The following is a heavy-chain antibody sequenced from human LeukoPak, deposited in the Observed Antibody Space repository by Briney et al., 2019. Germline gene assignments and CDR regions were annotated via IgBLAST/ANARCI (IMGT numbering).Heavy chain of an antibody. Sequence: GGSLRLSCAASGFTFSSYSMYWVRQAPGKGLEWVSYISSSSSTIYYADSVKGRFTISRDNAKNSLYLQMNSLRAEDTAVYYCARDPGGSSWYDYFDYWGQGTLVTVSS. V-gene: IGHV3-48*01. CDR1: GFTFSSYS. CDR3: ARDPGGSSWYDYFDY. J-gene: IGHJ4*02. D-gene: IGHD6-13*01. CDR2: ISSSSSTI.